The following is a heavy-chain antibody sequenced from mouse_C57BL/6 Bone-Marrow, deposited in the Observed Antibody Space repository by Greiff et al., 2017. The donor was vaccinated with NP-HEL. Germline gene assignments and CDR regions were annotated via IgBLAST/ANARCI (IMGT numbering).Heavy chain of an antibody. CDR1: GYTFTSYW. CDR2: IDPSDSYT. D-gene: IGHD1-3*01. V-gene: IGHV1-59*01. Sequence: QVQLQQPGAELVRPGTSVKLSCKASGYTFTSYWMHWVKQRPGQGLEWIGVIDPSDSYTNYNQKFKGKATLTVDTSSSTAYMQLSSLTSEDSAVYYCASVSYIVKWGAYWGQGTVVTVSA. J-gene: IGHJ3*01. CDR3: ASVSYIVKWGAY.